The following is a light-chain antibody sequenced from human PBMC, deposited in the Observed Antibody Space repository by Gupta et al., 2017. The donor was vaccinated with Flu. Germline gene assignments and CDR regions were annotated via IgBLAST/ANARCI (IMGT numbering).Light chain of an antibody. V-gene: IGKV4-1*01. CDR1: WSVLYNSNNKNY. J-gene: IGKJ1*01. Sequence: DIVMTQSPDSLAVSLGERATINCRSSWSVLYNSNNKNYLAWYQQKPGQPPKLLIYWASTRESGVPDRFSGSGSGTDFTLTISSLQAEDVAVYYCQQYYATASWTFGQGTKVEIK. CDR3: QQYYATASWT. CDR2: WAS.